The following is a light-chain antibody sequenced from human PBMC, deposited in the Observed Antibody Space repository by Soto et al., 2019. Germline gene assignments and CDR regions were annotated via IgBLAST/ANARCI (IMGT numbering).Light chain of an antibody. CDR2: AAS. J-gene: IGKJ1*01. CDR3: QQSYSTPRT. Sequence: DIQMTQSPSSLSASVGDNVTITCRASQTISSFLNWHQQKVGKAPKLLIYAASSLQSGVPSRFSGSVSGTDFTLTISSLQPEDFATYYCQQSYSTPRTFGQGTKVDIK. V-gene: IGKV1-39*01. CDR1: QTISSF.